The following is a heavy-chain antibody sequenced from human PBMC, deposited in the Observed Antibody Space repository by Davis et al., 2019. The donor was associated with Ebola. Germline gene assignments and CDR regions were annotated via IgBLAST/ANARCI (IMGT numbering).Heavy chain of an antibody. Sequence: ASVKVSCKASGYSFRSYGISWVRQAPGQGLEWMGWISSYNGKTDYAQKFQVRVTLTADTSSSTAYMELRSLRSDDTAIYYCARDKKYMVQGILNSFDIWGQGTMVTVSS. CDR2: ISSYNGKT. CDR3: ARDKKYMVQGILNSFDI. D-gene: IGHD3-10*01. CDR1: GYSFRSYG. V-gene: IGHV1-18*01. J-gene: IGHJ3*02.